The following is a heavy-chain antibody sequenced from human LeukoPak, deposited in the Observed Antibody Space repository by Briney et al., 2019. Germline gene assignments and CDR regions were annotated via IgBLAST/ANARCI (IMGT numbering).Heavy chain of an antibody. CDR3: ARDRGGAGDFDY. CDR2: INPGNGNT. Sequence: GASVKVSCKASGYTFTSYAMHWVRQAPGQSLEWMGWINPGNGNTKYSQKFQGRVAITRDTSASTAYMELSSLGSEDTAVYYCARDRGGAGDFDYWGQGTLVTVSS. J-gene: IGHJ4*02. CDR1: GYTFTSYA. V-gene: IGHV1-3*01. D-gene: IGHD3-16*01.